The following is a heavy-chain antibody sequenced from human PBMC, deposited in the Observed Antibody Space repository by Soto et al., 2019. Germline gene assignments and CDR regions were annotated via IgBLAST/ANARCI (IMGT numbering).Heavy chain of an antibody. CDR2: ISNNGGTT. J-gene: IGHJ4*02. D-gene: IGHD6-19*01. CDR1: GFTFSSYA. CDR3: AKTDSSGWYAPTIYFDY. V-gene: IGHV3-23*01. Sequence: GWSLRLSCAASGFTFSSYAMSWVRQAPGKGLEWVSAISNNGGTTYYADSVKGRFTISRDNSKNTLYLQMNSLRGDDTAVYYCAKTDSSGWYAPTIYFDYWGQGMLVTVSS.